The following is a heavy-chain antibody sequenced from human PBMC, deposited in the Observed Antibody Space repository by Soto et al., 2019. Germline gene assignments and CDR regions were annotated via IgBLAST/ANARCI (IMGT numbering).Heavy chain of an antibody. J-gene: IGHJ3*02. CDR2: IYPGDSDT. CDR1: GYSFTSYW. Sequence: PGESLKISCKGSGYSFTSYWIGWVRQMPWKGLEWMGIIYPGDSDTRYSPSFQGQVTISADKSISTAYLQWSSLKASDTAMYYCASPRNYYGSGSYFIAFDIWGQGTMVTVSS. D-gene: IGHD3-10*01. V-gene: IGHV5-51*01. CDR3: ASPRNYYGSGSYFIAFDI.